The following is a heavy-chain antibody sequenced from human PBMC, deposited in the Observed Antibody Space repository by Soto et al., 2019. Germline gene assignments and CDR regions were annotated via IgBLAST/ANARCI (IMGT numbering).Heavy chain of an antibody. CDR1: GYTFTSYD. V-gene: IGHV1-8*01. D-gene: IGHD3-22*01. CDR3: ARGSITMIVSGDWFDP. CDR2: MNPNSGNT. J-gene: IGHJ5*02. Sequence: ASVKVSSKASGYTFTSYDINWVRQATGQGLEWMGWMNPNSGNTGYAQKFQGRVTITTDASISTAYMELSSLRSEDTAVYYCARGSITMIVSGDWFDPWGQGTLVTVSS.